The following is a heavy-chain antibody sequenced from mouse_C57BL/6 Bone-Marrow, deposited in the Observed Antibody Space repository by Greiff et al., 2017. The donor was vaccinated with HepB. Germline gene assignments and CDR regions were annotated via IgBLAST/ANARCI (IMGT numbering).Heavy chain of an antibody. J-gene: IGHJ3*01. CDR3: ASPYYYGSSSFAY. CDR2: IFPGSGST. D-gene: IGHD1-1*01. CDR1: GYTFTDYY. Sequence: QVQLKESGPELVKPGASVKISCKASGYTFTDYYINWVKQRPGQGLEWIGWIFPGSGSTYYNEKFKGKATLTVDKSSSTAYMLLSSLTSEDSAVYFCASPYYYGSSSFAYWGQGTLVTVSA. V-gene: IGHV1-75*01.